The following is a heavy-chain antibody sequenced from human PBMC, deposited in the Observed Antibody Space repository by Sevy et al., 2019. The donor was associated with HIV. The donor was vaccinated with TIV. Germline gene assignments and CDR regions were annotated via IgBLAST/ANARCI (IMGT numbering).Heavy chain of an antibody. CDR1: GFTFSSYA. D-gene: IGHD6-19*01. Sequence: GGSLRLPCAASGFTFSSYAMSWVRQAPGKGLEWVSAISGSGGSTYYADSVKGRFTISRDNSKNTLYLQMNSLRAEDTALYYCAKDDAVAHGWFDPWGQGTLVTVSS. V-gene: IGHV3-23*01. CDR2: ISGSGGST. CDR3: AKDDAVAHGWFDP. J-gene: IGHJ5*02.